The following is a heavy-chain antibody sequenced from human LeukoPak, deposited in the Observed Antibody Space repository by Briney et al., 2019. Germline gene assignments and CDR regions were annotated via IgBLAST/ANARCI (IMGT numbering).Heavy chain of an antibody. J-gene: IGHJ4*02. Sequence: GGSLRLSCAASGFTFSSYAMHWVRQAAGKGLEWVAVISYDGSNKYYADSVKGRFTISRDNSKNTLYLQMNSLRAEDTAVYYCARAVDYWDYFYYWGQGTLVTVSS. CDR2: ISYDGSNK. CDR1: GFTFSSYA. CDR3: ARAVDYWDYFYY. V-gene: IGHV3-30-3*01. D-gene: IGHD5-12*01.